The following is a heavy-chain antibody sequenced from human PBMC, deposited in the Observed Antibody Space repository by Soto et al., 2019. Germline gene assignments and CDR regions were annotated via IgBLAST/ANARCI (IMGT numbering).Heavy chain of an antibody. Sequence: ASVKVSCKASGYSFTHYVIHWVRQAPGQRLEWMGWIGAYNGNTNYAQKLQGRVTMTTDTSTSTAYMELRSLRSDDTAVYYCARESAVAALDPWGQGTLVTVSS. CDR3: ARESAVAALDP. CDR1: GYSFTHYV. V-gene: IGHV1-18*01. J-gene: IGHJ5*02. D-gene: IGHD6-19*01. CDR2: IGAYNGNT.